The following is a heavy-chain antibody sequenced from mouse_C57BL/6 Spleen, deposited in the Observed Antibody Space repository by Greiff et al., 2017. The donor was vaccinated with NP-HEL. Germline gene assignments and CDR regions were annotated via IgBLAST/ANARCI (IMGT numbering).Heavy chain of an antibody. V-gene: IGHV1-55*01. D-gene: IGHD1-1*01. CDR3: ARDGVYYGSSYRFDY. Sequence: VKLQESGAELVKPGASVKMSCKASGYTFTSYWITWVKQRPGQGLEWIGDIYPGSGSTNYNEKFKSKATLTVDTSSSTAYMQLSSLTSEDSAVYYCARDGVYYGSSYRFDYWGQGTTLTVSS. J-gene: IGHJ2*01. CDR2: IYPGSGST. CDR1: GYTFTSYW.